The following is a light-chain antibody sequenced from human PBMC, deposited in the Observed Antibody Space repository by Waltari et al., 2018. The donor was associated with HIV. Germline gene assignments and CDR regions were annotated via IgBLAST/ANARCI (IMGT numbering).Light chain of an antibody. V-gene: IGKV3-11*01. CDR1: QSVSTY. CDR2: DAS. Sequence: EIVLTQSPATLSLSPGERATLSCRASQSVSTYLAWYQHKPGQAPRLLIYDASNRATGIPARFSGSGSGTDFILTISSLEPEDFAIYYCQQRTNWPLTFGGGTKVDQT. J-gene: IGKJ4*01. CDR3: QQRTNWPLT.